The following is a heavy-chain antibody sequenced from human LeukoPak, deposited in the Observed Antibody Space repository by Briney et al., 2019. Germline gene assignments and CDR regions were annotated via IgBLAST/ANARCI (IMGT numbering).Heavy chain of an antibody. CDR2: IYHSGST. CDR3: AREEVWSGYSTHGTLDN. V-gene: IGHV4-38-2*02. J-gene: IGHJ4*02. CDR1: GYSMSSKYD. D-gene: IGHD3-3*01. Sequence: DTLSLMCTVSGYSMSSKYDWGWIRQPPGPGLEWIGSIYHSGSTYYNPSLKSRVTISVDTSKNQFSLKLSSVTVADTAAYSCAREEVWSGYSTHGTLDNWGQGTLVTVSS.